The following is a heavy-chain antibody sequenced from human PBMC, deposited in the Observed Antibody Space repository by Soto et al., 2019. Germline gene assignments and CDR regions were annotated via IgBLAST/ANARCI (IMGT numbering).Heavy chain of an antibody. CDR1: GFSLNTRGVG. V-gene: IGHV2-5*02. CDR3: ALRRVDLLTGHYSFDA. Sequence: QITLKESGPTLVKPTQTLTLTCTFSGFSLNTRGVGVGWIRQPPGKALEWLALISWDGEKRYSPSLKSRLTISKDTSENRLVLTMTYMDPMDTAPYCCALRRVDLLTGHYSFDAWGQATLVTVSS. D-gene: IGHD3-9*01. CDR2: ISWDGEK. J-gene: IGHJ4*02.